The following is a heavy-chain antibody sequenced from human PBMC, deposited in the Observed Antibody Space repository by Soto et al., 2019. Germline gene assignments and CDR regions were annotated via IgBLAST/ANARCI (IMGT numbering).Heavy chain of an antibody. CDR3: ARDFYGGYTYGPGDY. V-gene: IGHV3-7*01. Sequence: LXLSCASSGFMFSAYLRSWVRQAPGKGLEWVANIHGDGGKIYYVDSVKGRFTISRDNAKRSLYLQMKSLRAEDTAVYYCARDFYGGYTYGPGDYWGQGALVTVSS. J-gene: IGHJ4*02. D-gene: IGHD5-18*01. CDR2: IHGDGGKI. CDR1: GFMFSAYL.